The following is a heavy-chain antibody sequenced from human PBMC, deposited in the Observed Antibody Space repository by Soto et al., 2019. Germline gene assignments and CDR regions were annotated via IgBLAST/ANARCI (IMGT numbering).Heavy chain of an antibody. CDR3: ARAGDYYDSSGYYYDGDFDY. D-gene: IGHD3-22*01. J-gene: IGHJ4*02. CDR2: ISYDGSNK. CDR1: GFNFATYS. Sequence: GGSLRLSCAASGFNFATYSMSWVRQAPGKGLEWVAVISYDGSNKYYADSVKGRFTISRDNSKNTLYLQMNSLRAEDTAVYYCARAGDYYDSSGYYYDGDFDYWGQGTLVTVSS. V-gene: IGHV3-30-3*01.